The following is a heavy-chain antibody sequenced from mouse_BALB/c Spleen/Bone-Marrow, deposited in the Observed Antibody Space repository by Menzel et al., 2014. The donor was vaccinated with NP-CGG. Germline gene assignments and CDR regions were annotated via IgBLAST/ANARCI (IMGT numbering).Heavy chain of an antibody. V-gene: IGHV5-17*02. D-gene: IGHD4-1*01. CDR1: GFTFSSFG. Sequence: EVKLVESGGGLGQPGGSRKLSCAASGFTFSSFGMHWVRQAPERGLEWVAYISSGSSTIFYADTVKGRFTISRDNPKNTLFLQMTSLRSEDTAMYYCTRGGNWEDFDYWGQGTTLTVSS. CDR2: ISSGSSTI. CDR3: TRGGNWEDFDY. J-gene: IGHJ2*01.